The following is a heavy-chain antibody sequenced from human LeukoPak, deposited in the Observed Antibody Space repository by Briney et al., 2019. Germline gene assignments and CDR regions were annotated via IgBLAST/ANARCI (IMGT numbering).Heavy chain of an antibody. CDR3: ARAAYCGGDCYLFDY. CDR2: IYYSGST. J-gene: IGHJ4*02. Sequence: WVRPAPGKGREWIGSIYYSGSTYYNSSLKSRVTISVDTSKNQFSLNLSSLTAADTAVYYCARAAYCGGDCYLFDYWGQGTLVTVFS. V-gene: IGHV4-39*01. D-gene: IGHD2-21*02.